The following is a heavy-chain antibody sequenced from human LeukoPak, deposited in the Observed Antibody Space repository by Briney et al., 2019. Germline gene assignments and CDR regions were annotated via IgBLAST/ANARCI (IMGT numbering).Heavy chain of an antibody. V-gene: IGHV3-7*01. D-gene: IGHD2-2*01. Sequence: PGGSLRLSCAASGFTFSSYWMSWVRQAPGKGLEWVANIKQDGSEKYYVDSVKGRFTISRDNAKNSLYLQMNSLRAEDTAAYYCVRDCSSTSCSPGVWGKGTTVTVSS. CDR2: IKQDGSEK. CDR3: VRDCSSTSCSPGV. CDR1: GFTFSSYW. J-gene: IGHJ6*04.